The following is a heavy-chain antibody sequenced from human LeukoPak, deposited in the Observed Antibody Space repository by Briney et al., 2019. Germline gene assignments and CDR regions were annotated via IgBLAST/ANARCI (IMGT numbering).Heavy chain of an antibody. J-gene: IGHJ6*02. Sequence: SVKVSCKASGGTFSSYAISWVRQAPGQGLEWMGGIIPIFGTANYAQKFQGRVTITADESTSTAYMELSSLRSEDTAVYYCARVSYSSSWYYYYGMDVWGQGTTVTVSS. CDR1: GGTFSSYA. CDR3: ARVSYSSSWYYYYGMDV. CDR2: IIPIFGTA. V-gene: IGHV1-69*01. D-gene: IGHD6-13*01.